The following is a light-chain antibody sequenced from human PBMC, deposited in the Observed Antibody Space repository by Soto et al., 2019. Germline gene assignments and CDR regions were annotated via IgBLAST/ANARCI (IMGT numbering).Light chain of an antibody. CDR2: AAS. CDR1: QSISSY. J-gene: IGKJ1*01. V-gene: IGKV1-39*01. CDR3: QQSYSTPPT. Sequence: IHITQSPSSLSASVGDRVSITCRASQSISSYLNWYQQKPGKAPKLLIYAASSLQSGVPSRFSGSGSGTDFTLTISSLQPEDFATYYCQQSYSTPPTFGQGTKVDIK.